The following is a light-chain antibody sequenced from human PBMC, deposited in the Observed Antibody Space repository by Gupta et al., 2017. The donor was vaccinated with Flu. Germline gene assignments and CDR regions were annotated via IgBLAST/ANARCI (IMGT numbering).Light chain of an antibody. J-gene: IGKJ2*01. CDR3: QQLNNGPPVNT. CDR2: GAS. V-gene: IGKV3-15*01. CDR1: QSVSSN. Sequence: EIVMTQSPATLSVSPGERATLSCRASQSVSSNLAWYQQKPGQAPRLLIYGASTRATGITARFSGSGDGTEFTLTISSRQSEDYAVYYCQQLNNGPPVNTLGQGTKMEIK.